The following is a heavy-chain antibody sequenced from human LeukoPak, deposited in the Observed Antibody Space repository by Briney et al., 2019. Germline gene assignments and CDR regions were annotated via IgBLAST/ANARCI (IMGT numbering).Heavy chain of an antibody. J-gene: IGHJ1*01. CDR3: ARDDFWSGYYRAEYFQH. Sequence: GGSLRLSCAASGFTFSNYAMNWVRQAPGKGLEWVSSISSSSSYIYYADSVKGRFTISRDNAKNSLYLQMNSLRAEDTAVYYCARDDFWSGYYRAEYFQHWGQGTLVTVSS. D-gene: IGHD3-3*01. V-gene: IGHV3-21*01. CDR2: ISSSSSYI. CDR1: GFTFSNYA.